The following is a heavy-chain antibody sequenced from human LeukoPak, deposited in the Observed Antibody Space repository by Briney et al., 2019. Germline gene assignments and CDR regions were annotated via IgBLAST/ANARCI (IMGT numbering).Heavy chain of an antibody. CDR2: INPSGGST. V-gene: IGHV1-46*01. D-gene: IGHD6-13*01. CDR3: ARGYSSSWYYYYYYMDV. J-gene: IGHJ6*03. CDR1: GYTFTSYY. Sequence: ASGKLSCKASGYTFTSYYMHWVRQAPGQGLEWMGIINPSGGSTSYAQKFQGRVTMTRDTSTSTVYMELSSLRSEDTAVYYCARGYSSSWYYYYYYMDVWGKGTTVTISS.